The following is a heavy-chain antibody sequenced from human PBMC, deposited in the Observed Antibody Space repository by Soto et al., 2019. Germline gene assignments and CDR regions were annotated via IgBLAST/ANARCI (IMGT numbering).Heavy chain of an antibody. CDR1: GGSIDSSDHF. CDR3: ARQRVLSTNMFITSFDP. CDR2: VYYTETT. D-gene: IGHD3-10*02. J-gene: IGHJ5*02. V-gene: IGHV4-39*01. Sequence: SETLSLTCSLSGGSIDSSDHFWGWIRQTPGKGLEWIGSVYYTETTYYNPSLKSPVTISVETSRNTFSLKVNSVTAADTGIYYCARQRVLSTNMFITSFDPWGQGTLVTVSS.